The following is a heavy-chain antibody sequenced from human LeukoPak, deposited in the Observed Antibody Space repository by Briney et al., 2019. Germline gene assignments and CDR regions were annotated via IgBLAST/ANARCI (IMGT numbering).Heavy chain of an antibody. CDR2: ISASGAVP. Sequence: KTGGSLRLSCAASGFRFDSFYMGWIRQVPGKGLDYIALISASGAVPYYAESVKGRFTISRDNAKNSVSLQMNCLSADDTAVYYCARSLIVASEDYWGQGTLVTVSS. CDR1: GFRFDSFY. D-gene: IGHD3-22*01. J-gene: IGHJ4*02. CDR3: ARSLIVASEDY. V-gene: IGHV3-11*04.